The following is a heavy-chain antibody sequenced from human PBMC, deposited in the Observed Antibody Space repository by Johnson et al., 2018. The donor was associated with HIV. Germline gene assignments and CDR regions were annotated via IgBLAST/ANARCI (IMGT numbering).Heavy chain of an antibody. V-gene: IGHV3-7*05. CDR1: GFTFSTYW. CDR3: ARDLRVGAIDGFDI. CDR2: KKQAGSEK. J-gene: IGHJ3*02. Sequence: VQLVESGGGLVQPGGSLRLSCAASGFTFSTYWMSWVRQVPGKGLEWVANKKQAGSEKYYVDSVKVRFTISRDNAKNSLFLQRNSLRADDTAVFYCARDLRVGAIDGFDIWGQGTKVTVAS. D-gene: IGHD1-26*01.